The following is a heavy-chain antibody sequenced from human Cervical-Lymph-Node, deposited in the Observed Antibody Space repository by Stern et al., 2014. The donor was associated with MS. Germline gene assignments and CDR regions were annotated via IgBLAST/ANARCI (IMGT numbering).Heavy chain of an antibody. V-gene: IGHV1-2*02. CDR2: INPSIGVT. CDR1: GYSFTDYY. Sequence: VQLVESGAEVKKPGASVKVSCRSSGYSFTDYYFHWVRQAPGPGLEWMGCINPSIGVTHYAQQFQGRVTMTRGSSMNTAYMEMSRLRSDDTAVYYCQAFPAYWGQGTLITASS. J-gene: IGHJ4*02. CDR3: QAFPAY.